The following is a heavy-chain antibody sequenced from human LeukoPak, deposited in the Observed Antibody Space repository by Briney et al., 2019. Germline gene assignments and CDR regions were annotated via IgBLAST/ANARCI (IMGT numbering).Heavy chain of an antibody. CDR1: GYTFTGYY. CDR2: INPNSGGT. CDR3: ARPRDYGDYDAFDI. Sequence: ASVKVSCKASGYTFTGYYMHWVRHAPGQGLEWMGWINPNSGGTNYAQKFQGRVTMTSDTSISTAYMELSRLRFDDTAVYYCARPRDYGDYDAFDIWGQGTMVTVSS. J-gene: IGHJ3*02. V-gene: IGHV1-2*02. D-gene: IGHD4-17*01.